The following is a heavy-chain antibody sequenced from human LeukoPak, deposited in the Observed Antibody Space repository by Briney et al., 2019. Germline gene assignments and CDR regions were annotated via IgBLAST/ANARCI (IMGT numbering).Heavy chain of an antibody. D-gene: IGHD3-3*01. Sequence: SETLSLTCAVYGGSFSDYYWSWIRQPPGKGLEWIGEINHGGSANYNPPLKSRVTISVDTSKNQFSLKLTSVTAADTAVYYCAREGGFYRPLDYSGQGTLVTVSS. J-gene: IGHJ4*02. CDR2: INHGGSA. CDR1: GGSFSDYY. V-gene: IGHV4-34*01. CDR3: AREGGFYRPLDY.